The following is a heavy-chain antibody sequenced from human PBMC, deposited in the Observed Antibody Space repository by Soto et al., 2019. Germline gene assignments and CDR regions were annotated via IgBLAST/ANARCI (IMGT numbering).Heavy chain of an antibody. J-gene: IGHJ6*02. CDR2: ISYDGSNK. CDR3: ARDMVPDAISSYYYGMDV. Sequence: PGGSLRLSCAASGFTFSSYAMHWVRQAPGKGLEWVAVISYDGSNKYYADSVKGRFTISRDNSKNTLYLQMNSLRAGDTAVYYCARDMVPDAISSYYYGMDVWGQGTTVTVSS. CDR1: GFTFSSYA. V-gene: IGHV3-30-3*01. D-gene: IGHD2-2*01.